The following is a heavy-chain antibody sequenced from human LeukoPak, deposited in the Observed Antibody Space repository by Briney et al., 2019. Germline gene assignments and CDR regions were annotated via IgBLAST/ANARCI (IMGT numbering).Heavy chain of an antibody. J-gene: IGHJ4*02. CDR1: GFSFSVYG. D-gene: IGHD1-26*01. CDR3: ARPSGSYDY. V-gene: IGHV3-33*01. CDR2: IWNDGSNK. Sequence: GGSLRLSCAASGFSFSVYGMHWVRQAPGKGLEWVAVIWNDGSNKYYSDSVRGRFTISRDNSKNTLCLQMNSLRAEYTAGYYGARPSGSYDYWGQGTLVTVSS.